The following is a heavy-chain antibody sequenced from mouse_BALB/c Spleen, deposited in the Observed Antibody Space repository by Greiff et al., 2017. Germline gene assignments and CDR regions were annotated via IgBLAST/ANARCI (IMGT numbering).Heavy chain of an antibody. Sequence: VQLQQSGAELARPGASVKLSCKASGYTFTSYWMQWVKQRPGQGLEWIGAIYPGDGDTRYTQKFKGKATLTADKSSSTAYMQLSSLASEDSAVYYCAREGLCMDYWGQGTSVTVSS. CDR1: GYTFTSYW. J-gene: IGHJ4*01. CDR3: AREGLCMDY. CDR2: IYPGDGDT. V-gene: IGHV1-87*01. D-gene: IGHD1-1*02.